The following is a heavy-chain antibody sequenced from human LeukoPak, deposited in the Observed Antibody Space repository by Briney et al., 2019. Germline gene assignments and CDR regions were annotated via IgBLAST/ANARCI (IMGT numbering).Heavy chain of an antibody. CDR3: ARGGIAAHDYFDY. J-gene: IGHJ4*02. V-gene: IGHV4-34*01. CDR2: INHSGST. CDR1: GGSFSGYY. D-gene: IGHD6-13*01. Sequence: PSETLSLTCAVYGGSFSGYYWSWIRQPPGKGLEWIGEINHSGSTNYNPSLKSRVTISVDTSKNQFSLKLSSVTAADTAVYYCARGGIAAHDYFDYWGRGTLVTVSS.